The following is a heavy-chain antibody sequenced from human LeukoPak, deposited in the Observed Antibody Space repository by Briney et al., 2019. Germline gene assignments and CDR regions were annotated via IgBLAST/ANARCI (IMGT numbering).Heavy chain of an antibody. J-gene: IGHJ4*02. Sequence: GASVKVSCKVSGYTLTELSMHWVRQAPGKGLEWMGGFYPEGGETIYAQKFQGRVTMTEDTSTDTAYMELSSLRSEDTAVYYCATDRLDYGGNSRVGDFDYWGQGTLVTVSS. D-gene: IGHD4-23*01. CDR1: GYTLTELS. CDR3: ATDRLDYGGNSRVGDFDY. V-gene: IGHV1-24*01. CDR2: FYPEGGET.